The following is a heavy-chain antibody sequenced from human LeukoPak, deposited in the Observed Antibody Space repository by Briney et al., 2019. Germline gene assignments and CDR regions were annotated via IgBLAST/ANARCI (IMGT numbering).Heavy chain of an antibody. Sequence: PSETLSLTCAVYGGSFSGYYWSWIRQPPGKGLEWIGEINHSGSTNYNPSLKSRVTISVDTSKNQFSLKLSSVTAADTAVYYCALRGDYYYYYFDYWGQGTLVTVSS. CDR3: ALRGDYYYYYFDY. J-gene: IGHJ4*02. CDR1: GGSFSGYY. CDR2: INHSGST. D-gene: IGHD2-21*02. V-gene: IGHV4-34*01.